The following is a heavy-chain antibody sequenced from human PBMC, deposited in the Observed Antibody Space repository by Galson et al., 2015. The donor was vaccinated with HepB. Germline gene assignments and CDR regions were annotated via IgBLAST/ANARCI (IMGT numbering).Heavy chain of an antibody. Sequence: SLRLSFAASGFRFSNYGMHWVRQAPGKGLEWVATIWFDGSNKYYADSVKGRFTVSRDNSKNTLYVQVHSLGAEDTAVYYCARGGDGDLYYFDYWGQGTLVTVSS. CDR3: ARGGDGDLYYFDY. CDR1: GFRFSNYG. CDR2: IWFDGSNK. V-gene: IGHV3-33*01. D-gene: IGHD4-17*01. J-gene: IGHJ4*02.